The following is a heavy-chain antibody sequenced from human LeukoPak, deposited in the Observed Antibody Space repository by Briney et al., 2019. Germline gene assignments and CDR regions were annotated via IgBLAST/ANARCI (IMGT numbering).Heavy chain of an antibody. CDR3: ARVVSSGWASYYFDY. CDR1: GYTLTSYA. Sequence: GASVKVSCKASGYTLTSYAMHWVRQAPGQRLEWMGWINAGNGNTKYSQKFQGRVTITGDTSASTAYMELSSLRSEDTAVYYCARVVSSGWASYYFDYWGQGTLVTVSS. CDR2: INAGNGNT. D-gene: IGHD6-19*01. V-gene: IGHV1-3*01. J-gene: IGHJ4*02.